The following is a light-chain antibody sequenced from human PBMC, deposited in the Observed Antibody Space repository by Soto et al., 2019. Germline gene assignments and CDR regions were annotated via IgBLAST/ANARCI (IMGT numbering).Light chain of an antibody. CDR3: QQYNTYSRT. CDR2: KAS. CDR1: QSISTY. Sequence: DIQMTQSPSTLSASVGDRVTITCRASQSISTYLAWYQQKPGKAPKLLIYKASNLETGVPSRFSGSGSGTEFTLTLSSLQPDDPATYYYQQYNTYSRTFGLGTKVEIK. V-gene: IGKV1-5*03. J-gene: IGKJ1*01.